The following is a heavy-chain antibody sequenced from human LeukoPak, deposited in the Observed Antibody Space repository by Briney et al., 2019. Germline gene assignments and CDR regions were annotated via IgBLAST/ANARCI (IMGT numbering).Heavy chain of an antibody. D-gene: IGHD4-11*01. CDR3: ARALYSNPADY. V-gene: IGHV3-30-3*01. J-gene: IGHJ4*02. Sequence: GGSLRLSCAASGFTFSSYAMHWVRQAPGKGLEWVAVISYDGSNKYYADSVKGRFTISRDNSKSTLYLQMNSLRAEDTAVYYCARALYSNPADYWGQGTLVTVSS. CDR2: ISYDGSNK. CDR1: GFTFSSYA.